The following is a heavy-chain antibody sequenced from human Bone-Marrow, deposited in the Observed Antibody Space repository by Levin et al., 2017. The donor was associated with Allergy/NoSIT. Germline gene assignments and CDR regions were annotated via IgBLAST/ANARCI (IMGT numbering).Heavy chain of an antibody. J-gene: IGHJ5*02. D-gene: IGHD6-13*01. Sequence: GGSLRLSCAASGFRFNDYAMSWVRQAPGKGLEWVSAISGSGGPTYYADSVKGRFTLSRDHSKHTLYLQMNSLSAEDTAVYFCAKDRGKGAAGRPTSWGQGTLVTVSS. CDR1: GFRFNDYA. V-gene: IGHV3-23*01. CDR3: AKDRGKGAAGRPTS. CDR2: ISGSGGPT.